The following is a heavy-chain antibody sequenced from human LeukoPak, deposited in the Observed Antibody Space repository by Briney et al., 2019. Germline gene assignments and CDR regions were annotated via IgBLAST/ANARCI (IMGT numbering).Heavy chain of an antibody. Sequence: PSETLSLTCTVSGGSISSSSYYWGWIRQPPGKGLEWIGSIYYSGSTNYNPSLKSRVTISVDTSKNQFSLKLSSVTAADTAVYYCARRDSSGWYPKFDYWGQGTLVTVSS. CDR2: IYYSGST. CDR3: ARRDSSGWYPKFDY. CDR1: GGSISSSSYY. D-gene: IGHD6-19*01. V-gene: IGHV4-39*07. J-gene: IGHJ4*02.